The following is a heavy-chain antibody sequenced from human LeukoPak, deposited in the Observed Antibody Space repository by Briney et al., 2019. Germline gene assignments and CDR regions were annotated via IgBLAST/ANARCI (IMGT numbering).Heavy chain of an antibody. Sequence: SETLSLTCTVSGGSISSYYWSWIRQPAGKGLEWIGRIYTSGSTNYNPSLKSRVTMSVDTSKNQFSLKLSSVTAADTAVYYCARDPAPYCSGGSRYSALDIWGQGTMVTVSS. CDR3: ARDPAPYCSGGSRYSALDI. J-gene: IGHJ3*02. CDR1: GGSISSYY. D-gene: IGHD2-15*01. CDR2: IYTSGST. V-gene: IGHV4-4*07.